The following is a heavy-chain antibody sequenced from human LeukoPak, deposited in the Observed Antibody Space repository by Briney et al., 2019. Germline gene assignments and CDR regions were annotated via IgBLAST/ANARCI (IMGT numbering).Heavy chain of an antibody. J-gene: IGHJ3*02. Sequence: ASVTVSCKASGYTFTSYYMHWVRQAPGQGLEWMGIINPSGGSTSYAQKFQGRVTMTRDTSTSTVYMELSSLRSEDTAVYYCAKAAVAGRDAFDIWGQGQWSPSLQ. CDR3: AKAAVAGRDAFDI. V-gene: IGHV1-46*01. CDR2: INPSGGST. D-gene: IGHD6-19*01. CDR1: GYTFTSYY.